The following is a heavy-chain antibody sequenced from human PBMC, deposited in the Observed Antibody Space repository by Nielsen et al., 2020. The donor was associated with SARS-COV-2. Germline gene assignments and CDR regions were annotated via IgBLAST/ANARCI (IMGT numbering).Heavy chain of an antibody. CDR3: ARDSVAATGQIYFYGFDV. J-gene: IGHJ6*02. CDR1: GLTFSTYS. Sequence: GESLKISCAASGLTFSTYSMMWVRQAPGKGLEWVSHISSGSYIYYADSVKGRFTISRDNAKNSLYLQMNSLRVEDTAVYYCARDSVAATGQIYFYGFDVWGQGTTVTVSS. V-gene: IGHV3-21*04. D-gene: IGHD2-15*01. CDR2: ISSGSYI.